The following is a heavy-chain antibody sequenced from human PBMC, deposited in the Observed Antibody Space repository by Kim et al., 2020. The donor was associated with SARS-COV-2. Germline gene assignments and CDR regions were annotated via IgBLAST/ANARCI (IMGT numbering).Heavy chain of an antibody. J-gene: IGHJ1*01. CDR1: GFTFRSYA. D-gene: IGHD2-21*01. CDR2: ISDSGDTT. V-gene: IGHV3-23*01. Sequence: GSLRLSCAASGFTFRSYAMSWVRQSPGKGLEWVSGISDSGDTTSHADSVKGRFTIFRDNSKNTLYLQMQSLKAEDTAVYYCAKASSSVIARSSNSWGQGTLVTVSS. CDR3: AKASSSVIARSSNS.